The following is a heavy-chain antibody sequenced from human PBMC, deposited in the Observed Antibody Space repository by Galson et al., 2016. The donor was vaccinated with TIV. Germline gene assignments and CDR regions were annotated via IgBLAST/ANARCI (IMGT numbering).Heavy chain of an antibody. CDR2: VSYRGTT. J-gene: IGHJ6*02. V-gene: IGHV4-59*01. D-gene: IGHD2-2*01. CDR1: GDSINNYY. Sequence: ETLSLTCSVSGDSINNYYWNWIRQPPGEGLEWIGYVSYRGTTNYNPSLKSRVTISMDKSKNLFSLKLTSLTAADTAVYYCAEAPGVSSPSWGLYDDDYSMDVWGRGTTVIVSS. CDR3: AEAPGVSSPSWGLYDDDYSMDV.